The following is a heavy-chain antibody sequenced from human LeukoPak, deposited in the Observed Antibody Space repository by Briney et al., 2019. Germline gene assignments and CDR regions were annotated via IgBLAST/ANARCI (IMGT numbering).Heavy chain of an antibody. CDR1: GGSISSGSYY. Sequence: PSETLSLTCTVSGGSISSGSYYWSWIRQPAGKGLEWIGRIYTSGSTNYNPSLKSRVTISVDTSKNQFSLKLSSVTAADTAVYYCARTRPEGCFDYWGQGTLVTVSS. J-gene: IGHJ4*02. V-gene: IGHV4-61*02. CDR3: ARTRPEGCFDY. CDR2: IYTSGST. D-gene: IGHD2-2*01.